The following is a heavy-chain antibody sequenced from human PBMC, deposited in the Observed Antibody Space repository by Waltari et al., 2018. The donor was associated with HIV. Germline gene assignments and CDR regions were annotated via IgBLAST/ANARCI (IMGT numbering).Heavy chain of an antibody. V-gene: IGHV3-21*01. J-gene: IGHJ3*02. CDR3: ARVCSGGTCYAGGGFDI. D-gene: IGHD2-15*01. CDR2: ISSDSSHI. CDR1: EFTLIYFS. Sequence: EVQLVESGGGLVKPGGSMKLSCAASEFTLIYFSLPSVRRAPGKGLEWVSSISSDSSHIYYADSLKGRFTISRDNAKNSVYLQMNNLRVEDTAVYYCARVCSGGTCYAGGGFDIWGQGTMVTVSS.